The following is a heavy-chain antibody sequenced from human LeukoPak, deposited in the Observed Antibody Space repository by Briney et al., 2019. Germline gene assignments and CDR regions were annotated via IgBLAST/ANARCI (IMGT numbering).Heavy chain of an antibody. V-gene: IGHV1-2*02. J-gene: IGHJ5*02. D-gene: IGHD5-12*01. CDR1: GYTFTGYY. CDR3: ARELDGYNSGPSNWFDP. Sequence: ASVKVSCKASGYTFTGYYMHWVRQAPGQGLEWMGWINPNSGGTNYAQKFQGRVTMTRDTSISTAYMELGRLRSDDTAVYYCARELDGYNSGPSNWFDPWGQGTLVTVSS. CDR2: INPNSGGT.